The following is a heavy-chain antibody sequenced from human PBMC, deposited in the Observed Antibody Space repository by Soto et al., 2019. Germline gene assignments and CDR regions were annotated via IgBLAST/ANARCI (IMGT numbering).Heavy chain of an antibody. Sequence: PSETLSLTCTVSGGSISSYYWSRIRQPPGKGLEWIGYIYYSGSTNYNPSLKSRVTISVDTSKNQFSLKLSSVTAADTAVYYCARGWFGEFPYYYYYGMDVWGQGTTVTVSS. V-gene: IGHV4-59*01. CDR1: GGSISSYY. J-gene: IGHJ6*02. CDR2: IYYSGST. D-gene: IGHD3-10*01. CDR3: ARGWFGEFPYYYYYGMDV.